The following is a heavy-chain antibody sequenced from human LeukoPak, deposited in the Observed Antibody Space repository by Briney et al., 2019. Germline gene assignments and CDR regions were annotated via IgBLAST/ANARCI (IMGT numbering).Heavy chain of an antibody. Sequence: GGSLRLSCAASGFTFSSYAMHWVRQAPGKGLEWVAVISYDGSNKYYADSVKGRFTISRDNSKNTLYLQMNSLRAEDTAVYYCARDRGGTSSSGWFTFDYWGQGTLVTVSS. CDR2: ISYDGSNK. V-gene: IGHV3-30*04. CDR1: GFTFSSYA. CDR3: ARDRGGTSSSGWFTFDY. D-gene: IGHD6-19*01. J-gene: IGHJ4*02.